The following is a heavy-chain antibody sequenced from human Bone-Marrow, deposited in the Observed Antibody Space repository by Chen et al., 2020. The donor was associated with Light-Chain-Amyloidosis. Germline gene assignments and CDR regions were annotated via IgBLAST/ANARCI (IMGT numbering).Heavy chain of an antibody. CDR3: ARDHYGYGGSRWNDALEM. Sequence: QVQLQESGPGLVKPSGTLSLTCAVSGVSITSSNWWSWVRQTPRRGLEWIGEIYHSGNTNYNPSLKSGVTITVDKSNNQFSLKVSSVTAADTAVYFCARDHYGYGGSRWNDALEMWGQGTMVTVSS. CDR2: IYHSGNT. J-gene: IGHJ3*02. D-gene: IGHD5-12*01. CDR1: GVSITSSNW. V-gene: IGHV4-4*02.